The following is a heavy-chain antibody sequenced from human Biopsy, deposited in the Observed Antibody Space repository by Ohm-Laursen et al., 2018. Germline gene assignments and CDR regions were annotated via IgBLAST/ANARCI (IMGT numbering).Heavy chain of an antibody. Sequence: SDTLSLTCTVSGDSISSYYWSWIRQPPGKGLQWIGYGYYTGSTDYNPSLQSRVTISGETSKNHFSLRLRSVTPADTAIYYCARDRGYYSDRTVPGYFDLWGRGTLVTVS. V-gene: IGHV4-59*01. CDR3: ARDRGYYSDRTVPGYFDL. CDR2: GYYTGST. D-gene: IGHD3-22*01. CDR1: GDSISSYY. J-gene: IGHJ2*01.